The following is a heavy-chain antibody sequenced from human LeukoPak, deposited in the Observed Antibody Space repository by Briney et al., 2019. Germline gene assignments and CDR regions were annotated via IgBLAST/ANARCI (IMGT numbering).Heavy chain of an antibody. J-gene: IGHJ4*02. D-gene: IGHD4-17*01. CDR3: AKASLYGDPRDY. CDR2: ISGSGGST. Sequence: GGSLRLSCAACGFTFSSYAMSWLPQAPGEGVEWVSSISGSGGSTYYADSVKGRFTISRDNSKNPLYLQMNSLRAEDTAVYYCAKASLYGDPRDYWGQGTLVTVSS. V-gene: IGHV3-23*01. CDR1: GFTFSSYA.